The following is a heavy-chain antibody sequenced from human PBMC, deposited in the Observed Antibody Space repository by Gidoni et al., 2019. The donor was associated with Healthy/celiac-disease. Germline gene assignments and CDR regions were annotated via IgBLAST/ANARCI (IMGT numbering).Heavy chain of an antibody. CDR2: IYHSGST. V-gene: IGHV4-38-2*02. Sequence: QVQLQESGPGLVKPSETLSLTCAVSGYSLTSGYYWGWIRQPPGKGLEWIGSIYHSGSTYYNPSLKSRVTISVDTSKNQFSLKLSSVTAADTAVYYCARDLVGSSSPGPFDYWGQGTPVTVSS. J-gene: IGHJ4*02. D-gene: IGHD6-6*01. CDR3: ARDLVGSSSPGPFDY. CDR1: GYSLTSGYY.